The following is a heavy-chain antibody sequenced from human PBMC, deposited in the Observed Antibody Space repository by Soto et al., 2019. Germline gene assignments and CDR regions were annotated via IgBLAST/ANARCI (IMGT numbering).Heavy chain of an antibody. D-gene: IGHD2-21*01. V-gene: IGHV1-69*02. Sequence: ASVKVSCKASGGTFSSYTISWVRQAPGQGLEWMGRIIPILGIANYAQKFQGRVTITADKSTSTAYMELSSLRSEDTAVYYCARGPSAIDAEDQNRGYYYYYYMDVWGKGTTVTVSS. CDR3: ARGPSAIDAEDQNRGYYYYYYMDV. J-gene: IGHJ6*03. CDR2: IIPILGIA. CDR1: GGTFSSYT.